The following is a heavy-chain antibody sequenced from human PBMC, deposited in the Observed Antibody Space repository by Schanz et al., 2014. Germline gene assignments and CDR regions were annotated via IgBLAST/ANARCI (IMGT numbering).Heavy chain of an antibody. CDR3: ARDGPGAAAPFVAFDI. V-gene: IGHV3-66*01. CDR1: GFTVNTNY. Sequence: EVQLVESGGGLIHPGGSLRLSCAVSGFTVNTNYMTWVRQAPGKGLECVSILYIRSTYYADSVKGRFTISRDNSKNTVYLQMDSLRADDSGVYYCARDGPGAAAPFVAFDIWGQGTMVTVSS. D-gene: IGHD6-13*01. J-gene: IGHJ3*02. CDR2: LYIRST.